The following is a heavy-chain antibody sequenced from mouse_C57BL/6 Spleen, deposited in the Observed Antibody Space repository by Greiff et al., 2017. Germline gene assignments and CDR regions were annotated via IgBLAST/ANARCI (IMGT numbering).Heavy chain of an antibody. D-gene: IGHD3-3*01. V-gene: IGHV14-2*01. CDR1: GFNIKDYY. CDR2: IDPEDGET. J-gene: IGHJ2*01. CDR3: ARRGHFDY. Sequence: VQLQQSGAELVKPGASVTLSCTASGFNIKDYYMHWVKQTTEQGLEWIGGIDPEDGETKYAPKFQGKATITADTSPTADYLLLSSLRSEDTAVYYCARRGHFDYWGQGTTLTVSS.